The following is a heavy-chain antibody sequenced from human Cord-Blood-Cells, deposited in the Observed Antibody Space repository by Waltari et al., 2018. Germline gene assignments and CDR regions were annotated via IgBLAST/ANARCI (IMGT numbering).Heavy chain of an antibody. V-gene: IGHV4-59*01. D-gene: IGHD6-13*01. J-gene: IGHJ3*02. CDR2: IYYSGST. CDR1: GGSISSYY. CDR3: ARAIAAAGAFDI. Sequence: QVQLQESGPGLVKPSETLSLTCTVSGGSISSYYWSWIRQPPGQGLEGIGYIYYSGSTHYTPALKRRVTISVHTSKNQFSLNLSSVTAADTAVYYCARAIAAAGAFDIWGQGTMVTVSS.